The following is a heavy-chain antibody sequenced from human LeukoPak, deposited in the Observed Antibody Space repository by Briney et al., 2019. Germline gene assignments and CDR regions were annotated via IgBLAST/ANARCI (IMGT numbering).Heavy chain of an antibody. J-gene: IGHJ4*02. CDR1: GGSISSSSYY. D-gene: IGHD5-24*01. CDR2: IYYSGST. Sequence: SETLSLTCTVSGGSISSSSYYWGWIRQPPGKGLGWIGSIYYSGSTYYNPSLKSRVTISVDTSKNQFSLKLSSVTAADTAVYYCARVSGYTDYWGQGTLVTVSS. CDR3: ARVSGYTDY. V-gene: IGHV4-39*07.